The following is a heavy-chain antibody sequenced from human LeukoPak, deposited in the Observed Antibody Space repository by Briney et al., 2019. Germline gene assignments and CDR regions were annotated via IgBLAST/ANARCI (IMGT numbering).Heavy chain of an antibody. CDR3: ARGITMIVVGHYYYYMDV. Sequence: SETLSLTCAVSGGSISSGGYSWSWIRQPPGKGLEWIGYIYYSGSTYYNPSLRSRVTISVDTSKNQFSLKLRSVTAADTAVYYCARGITMIVVGHYYYYMDVWGKGTTVTVSS. V-gene: IGHV4-30-4*07. CDR2: IYYSGST. J-gene: IGHJ6*03. CDR1: GGSISSGGYS. D-gene: IGHD3-22*01.